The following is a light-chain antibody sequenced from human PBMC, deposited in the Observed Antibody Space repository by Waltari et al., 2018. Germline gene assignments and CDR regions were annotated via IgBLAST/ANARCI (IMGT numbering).Light chain of an antibody. CDR2: GGT. CDR1: TSDVGGYNL. V-gene: IGLV2-23*01. CDR3: SSYARSDNSVL. J-gene: IGLJ2*01. Sequence: QSALTQPASVSGSPGQSITIPCTGSTSDVGGYNLVSWYRQFPNKAPQLIIYGGTRRPSGFSSRFSASKSGNTASLTISGLQAEDEALYFCSSYARSDNSVLFGGGTQLSVL.